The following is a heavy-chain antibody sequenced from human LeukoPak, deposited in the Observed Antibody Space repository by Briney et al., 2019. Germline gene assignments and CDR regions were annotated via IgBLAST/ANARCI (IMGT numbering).Heavy chain of an antibody. Sequence: GGSLRLSCAASGFTFSSYWMGWVRQAPGKGLEWVANIKQDGSEKYYVDSVKGRITISRDNAKNSLYLQMNSLRAEDTAVYYCARDFRAGSSTPVDYWGQGTLVTVSS. CDR3: ARDFRAGSSTPVDY. J-gene: IGHJ4*02. D-gene: IGHD6-19*01. V-gene: IGHV3-7*01. CDR2: IKQDGSEK. CDR1: GFTFSSYW.